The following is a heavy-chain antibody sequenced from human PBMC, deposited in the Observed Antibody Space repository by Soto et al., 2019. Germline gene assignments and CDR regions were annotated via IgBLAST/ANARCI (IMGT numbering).Heavy chain of an antibody. D-gene: IGHD2-15*01. J-gene: IGHJ6*02. CDR1: GGTFSSYA. CDR2: IIPIFGTA. CDR3: ARDRGVVHHYYYYGMDV. Sequence: QVQLVQSGAEVKKPGSSVKVSCKASGGTFSSYAISWVRQAPGQGLEWMGGIIPIFGTANYAQKFQGRVTITADESTSTAYMELSSLRSEDTAVYYCARDRGVVHHYYYYGMDVWGQGTTVTVSS. V-gene: IGHV1-69*12.